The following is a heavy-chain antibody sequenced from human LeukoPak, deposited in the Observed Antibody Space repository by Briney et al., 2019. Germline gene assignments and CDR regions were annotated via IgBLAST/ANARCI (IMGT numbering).Heavy chain of an antibody. Sequence: SETLSLTCAVYGGSLSDYYWSWIRHPPGMGLEWIGEINHSGETNYNPSLKSRVAMSVDTSKNQFSLELRSVTAADTAMYYCARGQWLDNSWGQGTLVTVSS. D-gene: IGHD6-19*01. CDR2: INHSGET. V-gene: IGHV4-34*01. CDR1: GGSLSDYY. CDR3: ARGQWLDNS. J-gene: IGHJ4*02.